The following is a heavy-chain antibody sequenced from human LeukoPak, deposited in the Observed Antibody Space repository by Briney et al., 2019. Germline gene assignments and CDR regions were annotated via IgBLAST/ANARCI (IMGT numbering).Heavy chain of an antibody. V-gene: IGHV3-9*01. D-gene: IGHD5-18*01. CDR2: ISWNSGSI. J-gene: IGHJ5*02. Sequence: GGSLRLSCAASGFTFDDYAMHWVRQAPGKGLEWVSGISWNSGSIGYADSVKGRFTISRDNAKNSLYLQMNSLRAEDTALYYCAKGNRVGGYSYGGAFDPWGQGTLVTVSS. CDR1: GFTFDDYA. CDR3: AKGNRVGGYSYGGAFDP.